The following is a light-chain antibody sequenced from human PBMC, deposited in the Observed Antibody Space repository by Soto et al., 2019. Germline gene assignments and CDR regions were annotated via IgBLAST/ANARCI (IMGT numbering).Light chain of an antibody. CDR2: DAS. V-gene: IGKV1-5*01. CDR1: QSINSW. Sequence: DIHVTHYASTPSASVVGRVTISIWASQSINSWLAWYQQTPGKAPKLLIFDASSLETGVPSRFSGSGSGTEFTLTISSLQPDDFATYYCQQYNSYSRTFGQGTKVDIK. J-gene: IGKJ1*01. CDR3: QQYNSYSRT.